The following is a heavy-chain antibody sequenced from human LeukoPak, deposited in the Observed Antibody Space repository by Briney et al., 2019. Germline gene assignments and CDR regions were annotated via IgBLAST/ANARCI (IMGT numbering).Heavy chain of an antibody. CDR1: GFSFISYG. CDR2: ISDDGRRK. CDR3: AKRPSDYGDYVTYFGY. D-gene: IGHD4-17*01. Sequence: PGRSLRLSCAASGFSFISYGMHWVRQAPGKGLEWVGVISDDGRRKDYADSVRGRFTISRDNSKDTLYLQMNSLRAEDTAVYYCAKRPSDYGDYVTYFGYWGQGTLVTVSS. V-gene: IGHV3-30*18. J-gene: IGHJ4*02.